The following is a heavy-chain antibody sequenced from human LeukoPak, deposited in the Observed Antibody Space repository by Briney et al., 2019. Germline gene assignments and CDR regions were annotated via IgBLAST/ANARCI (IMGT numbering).Heavy chain of an antibody. CDR1: GFTFSSYG. V-gene: IGHV3-30*18. D-gene: IGHD2-21*02. J-gene: IGHJ4*02. CDR2: ISYDGSNK. CDR3: AKHLLAYCGGDCYSDYFDY. Sequence: GGSLRLSCAASGFTFSSYGMHWVRQAPGKGLEWVAVISYDGSNKYYADSVKGRFTISRDNSKNTLYLQMNSLRAEDTAVYYCAKHLLAYCGGDCYSDYFDYWGQGTLVTVSS.